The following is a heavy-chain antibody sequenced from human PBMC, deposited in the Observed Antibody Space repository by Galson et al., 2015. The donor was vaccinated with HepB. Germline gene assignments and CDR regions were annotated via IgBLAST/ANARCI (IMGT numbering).Heavy chain of an antibody. CDR2: IKQDGSEK. Sequence: SLRLSCAASGFTFSSYWMSWVRQAPGKGLEWVANIKQDGSEKYYVDSVKGRFTISRDNAKNSLYLQMNSLRAEDTAVYYCARQQSLEDPYYYDSSGSSGPFDIWGQGTMVTVSS. CDR3: ARQQSLEDPYYYDSSGSSGPFDI. CDR1: GFTFSSYW. V-gene: IGHV3-7*03. J-gene: IGHJ3*02. D-gene: IGHD3-22*01.